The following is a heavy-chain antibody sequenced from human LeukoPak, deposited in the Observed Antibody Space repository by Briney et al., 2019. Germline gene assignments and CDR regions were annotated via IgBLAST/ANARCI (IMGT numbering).Heavy chain of an antibody. V-gene: IGHV3-23*01. CDR1: GFTFSSYG. Sequence: GGSLRLSCAASGFTFSSYGMSWVCQAPGKGLEWVSAISGSGGSTYYADSVKGRFTISRDNSKNTLYLQMNSLRAEDTAVYYCAKSLGYCSSTSCYGNDYWGQGTLVTVSS. D-gene: IGHD2-2*01. CDR3: AKSLGYCSSTSCYGNDY. J-gene: IGHJ4*02. CDR2: ISGSGGST.